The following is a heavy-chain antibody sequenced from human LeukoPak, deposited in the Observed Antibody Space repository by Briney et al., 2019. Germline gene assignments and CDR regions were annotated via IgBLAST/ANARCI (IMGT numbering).Heavy chain of an antibody. V-gene: IGHV3-21*01. J-gene: IGHJ6*02. CDR3: ARAINEYYYSMDV. CDR1: GFTFSSYS. D-gene: IGHD5-12*01. CDR2: ISSSSSYI. Sequence: GGSLRLSCAASGFTFSSYSMNWVRQAPGKGLEWVSSISSSSSYIYYADSVKGRFTISRDNAKNSLYLQMNSLRAEDTAVYYCARAINEYYYSMDVWGQGTTVTVSS.